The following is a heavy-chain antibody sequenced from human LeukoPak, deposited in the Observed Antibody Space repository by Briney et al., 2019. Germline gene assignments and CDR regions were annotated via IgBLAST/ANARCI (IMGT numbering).Heavy chain of an antibody. CDR3: AKEFGWELLGYFDY. CDR2: INSDGSST. Sequence: PGGSLRLSCAASGFTFSSYWMHWVRQAPGKGLVWVSRINSDGSSTSYADSVKGRFTISRDNSKNTLYLQMNSLRAEDTAVYYCAKEFGWELLGYFDYWGQGTLVTVSS. D-gene: IGHD1-26*01. J-gene: IGHJ4*02. CDR1: GFTFSSYW. V-gene: IGHV3-74*01.